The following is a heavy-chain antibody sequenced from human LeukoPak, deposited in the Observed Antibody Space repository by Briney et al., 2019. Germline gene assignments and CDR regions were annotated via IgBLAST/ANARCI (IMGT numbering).Heavy chain of an antibody. CDR2: ISAYNGNT. J-gene: IGHJ4*02. V-gene: IGHV1-18*01. CDR1: GYTFTSYG. D-gene: IGHD1-1*01. CDR3: ARDGELERPLE. Sequence: PPASVKVSCKASGYTFTSYGISWVRQAPGQGPEWMGWISAYNGNTNYAQKFQGRVTITADKSTSTAYMELSSLRSEDTAVYYCARDGELERPLEWGQGTLVTVSS.